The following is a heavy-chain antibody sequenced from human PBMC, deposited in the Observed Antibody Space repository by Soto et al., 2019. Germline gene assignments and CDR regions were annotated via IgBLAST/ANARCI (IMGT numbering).Heavy chain of an antibody. Sequence: GASVKVSCKASGYMFISYGINWARQAPGQGLEWMGWISAYNGNTKYAQNFQGRVTMTTDTSTSTAYMEMRSLRSDDTAVYYCARDLDGSGSYYTDYWGPGTLVTVSS. CDR2: ISAYNGNT. D-gene: IGHD3-10*01. CDR1: GYMFISYG. J-gene: IGHJ4*02. CDR3: ARDLDGSGSYYTDY. V-gene: IGHV1-18*01.